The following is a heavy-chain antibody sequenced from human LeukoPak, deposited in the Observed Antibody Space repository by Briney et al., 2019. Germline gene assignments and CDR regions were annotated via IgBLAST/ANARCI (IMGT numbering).Heavy chain of an antibody. CDR2: ISDTGNT. V-gene: IGHV3-23*01. D-gene: IGHD3-16*01. CDR3: AKDLGELGYFDY. Sequence: GGSLRLSCAASGFTLSSYAMSWVRQAPGKGLEWVSAISDTGNTYHADSVKGRFTISRDNSKNTLYLQMNSLRAEDTAVYYCAKDLGELGYFDYWGQGTLVTVSS. J-gene: IGHJ4*02. CDR1: GFTLSSYA.